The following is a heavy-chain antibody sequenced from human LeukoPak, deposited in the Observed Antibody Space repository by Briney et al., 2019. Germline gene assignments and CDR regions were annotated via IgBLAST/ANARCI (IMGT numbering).Heavy chain of an antibody. V-gene: IGHV4-34*01. J-gene: IGHJ4*02. CDR3: ARDRPAGNTGHSHDY. Sequence: ETLSLTCAVFGGSFSGYFWTWIRQFTGKGLEWIGEVNHNESANYNPSLKSRLTISADTSKNQLSLKVTSVTAADTAVYYCARDRPAGNTGHSHDYWGQGALVTVSS. D-gene: IGHD6-13*01. CDR1: GGSFSGYF. CDR2: VNHNESA.